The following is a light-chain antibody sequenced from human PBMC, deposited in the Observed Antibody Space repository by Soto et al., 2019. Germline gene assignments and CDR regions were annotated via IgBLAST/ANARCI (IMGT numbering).Light chain of an antibody. V-gene: IGLV2-11*01. Sequence: QSALTQPRSVSGSPGQSVTISCTGTSSDVGGYNYVSWYQQHPGKAPKLMIYDVSKRPSGVPDRFSGSKSGNTASLTISGLQAEDEADYYGCSYAGSYTHVVFGGGTQLTVL. CDR1: SSDVGGYNY. CDR3: CSYAGSYTHVV. CDR2: DVS. J-gene: IGLJ2*01.